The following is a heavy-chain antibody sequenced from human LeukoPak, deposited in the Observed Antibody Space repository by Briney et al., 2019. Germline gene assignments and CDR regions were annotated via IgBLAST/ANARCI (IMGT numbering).Heavy chain of an antibody. CDR3: ARDCYSGSDRLDWFDP. Sequence: SVKVSCKASGGTFSSYAISWVRQAPGQGLEWMGGIIPIFGTANYAQKFQGRVTITADESTSTAYMEPSSLRSEDTAVYYCARDCYSGSDRLDWFDPWGQGTLVTVSS. CDR2: IIPIFGTA. J-gene: IGHJ5*02. CDR1: GGTFSSYA. D-gene: IGHD1-26*01. V-gene: IGHV1-69*13.